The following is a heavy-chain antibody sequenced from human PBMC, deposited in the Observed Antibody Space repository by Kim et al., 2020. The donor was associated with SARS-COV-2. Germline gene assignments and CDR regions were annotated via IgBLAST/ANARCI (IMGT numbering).Heavy chain of an antibody. Sequence: SETLSLTCTVSGGSISSSSYYWGWIRQPPGKGLEWIGSIYYSGSTYYNPSLKSRVTISVDTSKNQFSLKLSSVTAADTAVYYCAVRMVAATWGYYYGMDVWGQGTTVTVSS. J-gene: IGHJ6*02. D-gene: IGHD2-15*01. V-gene: IGHV4-39*01. CDR2: IYYSGST. CDR3: AVRMVAATWGYYYGMDV. CDR1: GGSISSSSYY.